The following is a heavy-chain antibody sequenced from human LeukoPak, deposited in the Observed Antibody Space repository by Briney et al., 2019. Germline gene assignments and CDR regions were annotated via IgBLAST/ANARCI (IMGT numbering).Heavy chain of an antibody. J-gene: IGHJ4*02. D-gene: IGHD2-15*01. Sequence: GGSLRLSCAASGFTFDDYAMHWVRQAPGKGLEWVSGISWNSGSIGYADSVKGRFTISRDNAKNSLYLQMNSLRAEDTAVYYCASKSVESYWGQGTLVTVSS. CDR2: ISWNSGSI. CDR3: ASKSVESY. V-gene: IGHV3-9*01. CDR1: GFTFDDYA.